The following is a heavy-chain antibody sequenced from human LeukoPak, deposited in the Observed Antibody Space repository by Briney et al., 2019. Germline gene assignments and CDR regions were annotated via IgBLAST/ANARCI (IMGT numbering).Heavy chain of an antibody. Sequence: PGGSLRLSCTASGFTFGDYAMSWFRQAPGKGLEWVGFIRSKAYGGTTEYAASVEGRFTISRDDSKSIAYLQMNSLKTEDTAVYYCTRKIRWFGEFPMGYWGQGTLVTVSS. J-gene: IGHJ4*02. CDR2: IRSKAYGGTT. V-gene: IGHV3-49*03. CDR1: GFTFGDYA. CDR3: TRKIRWFGEFPMGY. D-gene: IGHD3-10*01.